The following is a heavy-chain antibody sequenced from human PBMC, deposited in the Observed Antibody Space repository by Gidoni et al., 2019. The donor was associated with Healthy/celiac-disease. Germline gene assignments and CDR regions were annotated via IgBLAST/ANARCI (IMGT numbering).Heavy chain of an antibody. CDR2: ISYDGSNK. J-gene: IGHJ4*02. Sequence: HVQLVESGGGVVQPGRSLRLSCSASGFTFRSYGMHWVRQAPGKGLEWVAVISYDGSNKYYADSVKGRFTISRDNSKNTLYLQMNSLRAEDTAVYYCAKLLERRGGDYWGQGTLVTVSS. D-gene: IGHD1-1*01. CDR1: GFTFRSYG. CDR3: AKLLERRGGDY. V-gene: IGHV3-30*18.